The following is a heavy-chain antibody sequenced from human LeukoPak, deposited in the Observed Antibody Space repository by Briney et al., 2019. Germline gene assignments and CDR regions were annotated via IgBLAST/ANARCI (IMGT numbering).Heavy chain of an antibody. CDR2: ISWNSGSI. CDR1: GFTLDDYA. V-gene: IGHV3-9*01. J-gene: IGHJ6*02. Sequence: GGSLRLSCAGSGFTLDDYAMHWVRQAPGKGLEWVSGISWNSGSIGYADSVKGRFTISRDNAKNSLYLQMNSLRAEDTALYYCAKEFGEGYGDDYYYYGMDVWGQGTTVTVSS. CDR3: AKEFGEGYGDDYYYYGMDV. D-gene: IGHD4-17*01.